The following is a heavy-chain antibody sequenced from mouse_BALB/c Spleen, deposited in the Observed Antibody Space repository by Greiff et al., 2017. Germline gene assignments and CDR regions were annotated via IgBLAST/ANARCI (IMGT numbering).Heavy chain of an antibody. Sequence: EVQLQQSGAELVKPGASVKLSCTASGFNIKDTYMHWVKQRPEQGLEWIGRIDPANGNTKYDPKFQGKATITADTSSNTAYLQLSSLTSEDTAVYYCASPFYYAPATDVWGAGTTVTVSS. V-gene: IGHV14-3*02. CDR2: IDPANGNT. CDR3: ASPFYYAPATDV. D-gene: IGHD1-1*01. J-gene: IGHJ1*01. CDR1: GFNIKDTY.